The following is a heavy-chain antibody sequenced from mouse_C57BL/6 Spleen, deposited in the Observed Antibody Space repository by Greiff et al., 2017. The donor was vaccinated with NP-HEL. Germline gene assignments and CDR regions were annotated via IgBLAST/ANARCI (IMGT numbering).Heavy chain of an antibody. CDR3: ARWDTTIPGY. Sequence: QVQLQQPGAELVKPGASVKLSCKASGYTFTSYWMQWVKQRPGQGLEWIGEIDPSDSYTNYNQKFKGKATLTVDTSSSTAYMQLSSLTSEDSAVYYCARWDTTIPGYWGQGTTLTVSS. CDR2: IDPSDSYT. V-gene: IGHV1-50*01. CDR1: GYTFTSYW. D-gene: IGHD2-4*01. J-gene: IGHJ2*01.